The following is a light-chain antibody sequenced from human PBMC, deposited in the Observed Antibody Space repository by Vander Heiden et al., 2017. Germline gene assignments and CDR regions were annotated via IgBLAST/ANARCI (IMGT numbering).Light chain of an antibody. V-gene: IGKV1-5*03. CDR2: KAS. CDR1: QSISSC. J-gene: IGKJ1*01. Sequence: DIQMTQSPSTLPASVGDRVRSTCRASQSISSCLAWYQQKPGKAPKLLIYKASSLESGVPSRFSGSGSGTEFTLTSSSLQPDDFSTYYCQQYNSYPWTFGQGTKVEIK. CDR3: QQYNSYPWT.